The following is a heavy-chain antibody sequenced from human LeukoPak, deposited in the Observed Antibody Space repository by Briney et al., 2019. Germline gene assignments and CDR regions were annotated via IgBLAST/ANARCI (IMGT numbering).Heavy chain of an antibody. D-gene: IGHD3-16*01. CDR2: IIGKGFSAPP. J-gene: IGHJ5*02. Sequence: PGGSLKLSCAASGFTFSGSAIHCGRQASGKGLQWVGRIIGKGFSAPPAYAPSVKDRFTISRDDSESTAYLQMNSLKAEDTAVYYCTVPQSGGNWFDPWGPGTQVTVSS. CDR1: GFTFSGSA. V-gene: IGHV3-73*01. CDR3: TVPQSGGNWFDP.